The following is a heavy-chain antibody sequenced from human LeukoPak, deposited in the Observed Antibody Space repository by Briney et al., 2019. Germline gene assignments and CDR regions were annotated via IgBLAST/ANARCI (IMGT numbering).Heavy chain of an antibody. D-gene: IGHD2-2*01. Sequence: ASVKVSGMASGYTFTSYYMHWVRQAPGQGLEWMGIINPSGGSTSYAQKFQGRVTMTRDTSTSTVYMELSSLRSEDTAVYYCASVRVPVAIRDAFDIWGQGTMVTVSS. CDR2: INPSGGST. V-gene: IGHV1-46*01. CDR3: ASVRVPVAIRDAFDI. J-gene: IGHJ3*02. CDR1: GYTFTSYY.